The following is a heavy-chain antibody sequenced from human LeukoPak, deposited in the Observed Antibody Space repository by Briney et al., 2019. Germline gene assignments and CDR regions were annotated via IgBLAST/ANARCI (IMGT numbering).Heavy chain of an antibody. J-gene: IGHJ6*03. CDR3: ARGRLGSSWGDYMDV. CDR2: INHSGST. CDR1: GEPFNGYY. D-gene: IGHD6-13*01. V-gene: IGHV4-34*01. Sequence: SETLSLTCAVYGEPFNGYYWNWIRQSPGKGLEWIGEINHSGSTNYNPSLRSRVTISVDTSKNQISLRLTSVTAADTAVYYCARGRLGSSWGDYMDVWGKGTTVTVSS.